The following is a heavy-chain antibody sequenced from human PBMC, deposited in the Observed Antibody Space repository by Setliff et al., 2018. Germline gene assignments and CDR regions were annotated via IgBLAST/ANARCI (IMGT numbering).Heavy chain of an antibody. CDR2: ISSSSSYI. D-gene: IGHD5-12*01. J-gene: IGHJ5*02. CDR1: GFTFSSYS. V-gene: IGHV3-21*01. Sequence: GESLTISCAASGFTFSSYSMNWVRQAPGKGLEWVSSISSSSSYIYYADSVKGRFTISRDNAKNSLYLQMNSLRAEDTAVYYCARAPSTRGYSGYDSWGQGTLVTVSS. CDR3: ARAPSTRGYSGYDS.